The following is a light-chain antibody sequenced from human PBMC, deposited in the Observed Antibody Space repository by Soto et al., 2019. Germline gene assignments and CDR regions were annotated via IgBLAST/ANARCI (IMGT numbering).Light chain of an antibody. V-gene: IGLV2-11*01. J-gene: IGLJ3*02. CDR3: CSYGGSYPWV. CDR1: SGDVGGYNF. CDR2: DVS. Sequence: QSALTQPRSVSGSPGQSVTISCTGTSGDVGGYNFVSWYQQHPGKAPTLMIFDVSQRPSGVPDRFSGSKSGNTASLTISGLQADDGADYYCCSYGGSYPWVFGGGTKVTVL.